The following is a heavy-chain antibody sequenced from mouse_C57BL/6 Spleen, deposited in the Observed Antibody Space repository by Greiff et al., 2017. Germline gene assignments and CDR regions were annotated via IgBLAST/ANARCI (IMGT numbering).Heavy chain of an antibody. J-gene: IGHJ3*01. D-gene: IGHD3-2*02. CDR2: IDPSDSYT. V-gene: IGHV1-69*01. Sequence: VKLQQPGAELVMPGASVKLSCKASGYTFTSYWMHWVKQRPGPGLEWIGVIDPSDSYTNYNQKFKGKSTLTVDKSSSTAYMQLSSLTSEDSAVNYCARELRLRAYWGQGTLVTVSA. CDR1: GYTFTSYW. CDR3: ARELRLRAY.